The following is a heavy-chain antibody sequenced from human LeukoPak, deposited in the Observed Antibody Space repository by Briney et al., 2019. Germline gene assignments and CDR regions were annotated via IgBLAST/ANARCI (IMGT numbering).Heavy chain of an antibody. D-gene: IGHD6-6*01. CDR3: ARDRRGVRQLASRYFDL. CDR2: ISSSAGSR. J-gene: IGHJ2*01. CDR1: GFTFSDYY. V-gene: IGHV3-11*04. Sequence: PGGSLRLSCAASGFTFSDYYMSWIRQAPGKGLEWVSYISSSAGSRYYAESVQGRFTISRDNTKNSLDLQMDSLRAEDTAVYYCARDRRGVRQLASRYFDLWGRGTLVTVSS.